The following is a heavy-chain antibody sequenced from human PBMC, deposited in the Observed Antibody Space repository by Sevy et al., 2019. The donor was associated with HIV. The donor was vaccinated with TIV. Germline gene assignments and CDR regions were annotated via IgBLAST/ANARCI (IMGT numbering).Heavy chain of an antibody. CDR1: GFTCSSYA. Sequence: GGSLRLSCAASGFTCSSYAMSWVRQAPGKGLEWVTAISGSGGSTYYADSVKGRFTISRDNSKNTLYLQMNSLRAEDTAVYYCAKVDSSGYYSVSGFDYWGQGTLVTVSS. CDR2: ISGSGGST. V-gene: IGHV3-23*01. CDR3: AKVDSSGYYSVSGFDY. D-gene: IGHD3-22*01. J-gene: IGHJ4*02.